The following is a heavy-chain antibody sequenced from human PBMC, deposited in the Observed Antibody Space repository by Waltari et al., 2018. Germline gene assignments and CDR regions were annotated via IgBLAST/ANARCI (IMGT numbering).Heavy chain of an antibody. Sequence: EVQLVESGGGLVQPGGSLRLSCAASGFTFSSYWMSWVRQAPGKGLEWVANIKQDGSGKYYVDSVKGRFTISRDNAKNSLYLQMNSLRAEDTAVYYCARTGTKLGYCSSTSCSADYYYYMDVWGKGTTVTVSS. CDR3: ARTGTKLGYCSSTSCSADYYYYMDV. J-gene: IGHJ6*03. V-gene: IGHV3-7*01. D-gene: IGHD2-2*01. CDR2: IKQDGSGK. CDR1: GFTFSSYW.